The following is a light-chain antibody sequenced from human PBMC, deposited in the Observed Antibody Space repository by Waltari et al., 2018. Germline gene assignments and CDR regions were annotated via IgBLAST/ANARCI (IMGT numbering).Light chain of an antibody. V-gene: IGKV1-5*03. CDR3: QQYNDFPYT. CDR2: KTS. CDR1: QRISIW. J-gene: IGKJ2*01. Sequence: QMTQSPSTLSASVGYRVSITCRASQRISIWLAWYQQKPGKAPNLLIYKTSTLQSGVPSRFSGSGSGTEFTLTISSLQPDDFATYYCQQYNDFPYTFGQGTRLEIK.